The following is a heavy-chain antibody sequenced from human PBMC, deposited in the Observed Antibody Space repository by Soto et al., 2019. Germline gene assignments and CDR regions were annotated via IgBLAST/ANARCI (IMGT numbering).Heavy chain of an antibody. J-gene: IGHJ4*02. D-gene: IGHD3-10*01. CDR2: INWNGGTT. V-gene: IGHV3-20*04. CDR1: GFTIDDYG. CDR3: AKSQSPMVRGVIEAFDY. Sequence: EVQLVESGGGVVRPGGSLRLSCVASGFTIDDYGMSWVRQVPGKGLEWVSGINWNGGTTHYADSVKGRFTISRDNAKNALYLQMNSLRAEDTALYYCAKSQSPMVRGVIEAFDYWGQGTLVTVSS.